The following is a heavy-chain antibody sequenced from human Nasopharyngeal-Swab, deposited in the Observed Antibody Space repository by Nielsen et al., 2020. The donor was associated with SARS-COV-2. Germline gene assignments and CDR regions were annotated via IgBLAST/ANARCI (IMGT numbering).Heavy chain of an antibody. CDR2: ISSSSSYT. CDR3: ARDRGGGWYYFDY. J-gene: IGHJ4*02. Sequence: GESLKISCAASGFTFSDYYMSWICQAPGKGLEWVSYISSSSSYTNYADSVKGRFTISRDNSKNTLYLQMNSLRAEDTAVYYCARDRGGGWYYFDYWGQGTLVTVSS. V-gene: IGHV3-11*06. CDR1: GFTFSDYY. D-gene: IGHD6-19*01.